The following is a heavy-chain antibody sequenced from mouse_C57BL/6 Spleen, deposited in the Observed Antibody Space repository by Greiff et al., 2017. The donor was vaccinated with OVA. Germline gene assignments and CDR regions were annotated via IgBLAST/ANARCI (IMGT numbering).Heavy chain of an antibody. J-gene: IGHJ3*01. V-gene: IGHV1-49*01. CDR2: FTMYSDAT. CDR3: AKRPLLLRSQPGFAY. CDR1: YFAFMASA. Sequence: LMESGAELVRPGSSVKLSCKDSYFAFMASAMHWVKQRPGHGLEWIGSFTMYSDATEYSENFKGKATLTANTSSSTAYMELSSLTSEDSAVYYCAKRPLLLRSQPGFAYWGQGTLVTVSA. D-gene: IGHD1-1*01.